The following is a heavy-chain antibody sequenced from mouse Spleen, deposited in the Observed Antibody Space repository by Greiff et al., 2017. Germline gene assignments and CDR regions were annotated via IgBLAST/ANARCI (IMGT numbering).Heavy chain of an antibody. J-gene: IGHJ2*01. D-gene: IGHD3-2*02. CDR2: ISSGGDYI. Sequence: EVQLQESGEGLVKPGGSLKLSCAASGFTFSSYAMSWVRQTPEKRLEWVAYISSGGDYIYYADTVKGRFTISRDNARNTLYLQMSSLKSEDTAMYYCTRDLDSSGYDYWGQGTTLTVSS. CDR3: TRDLDSSGYDY. V-gene: IGHV5-9-1*02. CDR1: GFTFSSYA.